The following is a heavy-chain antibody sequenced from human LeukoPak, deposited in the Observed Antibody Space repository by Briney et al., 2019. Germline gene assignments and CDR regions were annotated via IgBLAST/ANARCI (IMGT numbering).Heavy chain of an antibody. V-gene: IGHV4-39*01. CDR1: GDSITSSSYY. D-gene: IGHD4-17*01. CDR2: IYYSGST. J-gene: IGHJ6*03. Sequence: SETLSLTCTVSGDSITSSSYYWGWLRQPPGKGLEWIGSIYYSGSTYYTPSLKSRVIISVDTSKNQFSLKLSSVTAADTAVYYCARQGVGTYDYGDEGYYMDVWGKGTTVTISS. CDR3: ARQGVGTYDYGDEGYYMDV.